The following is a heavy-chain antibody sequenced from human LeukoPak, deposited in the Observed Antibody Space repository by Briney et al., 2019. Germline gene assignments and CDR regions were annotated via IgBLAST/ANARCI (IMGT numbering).Heavy chain of an antibody. CDR3: ARKTYDSSGLIPHPGVFDI. CDR2: MYYSGST. CDR1: SGSIPSYW. Sequence: SETLSPTCTVSSGSIPSYWWSWIRQPPGKGLEWIGYMYYSGSTNYNPSLKSRVTISIDTSSRQFSLKLTSVTTADTAVYYCARKTYDSSGLIPHPGVFDIWGQGTMVTVSS. D-gene: IGHD3-22*01. J-gene: IGHJ3*02. V-gene: IGHV4-59*01.